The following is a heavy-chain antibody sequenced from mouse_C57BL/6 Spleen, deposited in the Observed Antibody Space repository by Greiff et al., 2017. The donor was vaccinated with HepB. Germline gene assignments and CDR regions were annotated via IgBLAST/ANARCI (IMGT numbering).Heavy chain of an antibody. CDR2: IYPGDGDT. D-gene: IGHD2-4*01. J-gene: IGHJ3*01. CDR1: GYAFSSYW. Sequence: VQLQQSGAELVKPGASVKISCKASGYAFSSYWMNWVKQRPGKGLEWIGQIYPGDGDTNYNGKFKGKATLTADKSSSTAYMQLSSLPSEDFAVYCCGMPGDYDVFAYWVQGTLVTVSA. CDR3: GMPGDYDVFAY. V-gene: IGHV1-80*01.